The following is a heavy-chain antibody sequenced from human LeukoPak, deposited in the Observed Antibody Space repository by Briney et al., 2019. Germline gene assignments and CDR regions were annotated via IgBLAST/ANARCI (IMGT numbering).Heavy chain of an antibody. CDR2: IYYSGST. V-gene: IGHV4-31*03. CDR3: ARAPSSTSLNWFDP. J-gene: IGHJ5*02. D-gene: IGHD2-2*01. CDR1: GGTISSGGYY. Sequence: SETLSLTCTVSGGTISSGGYYWSWIRQHPGKGLEWIGYIYYSGSTYYNPSLKSRVTISVDTSKNQFSLKLSSVTAADTAVYYCARAPSSTSLNWFDPWGQGTLVTVSS.